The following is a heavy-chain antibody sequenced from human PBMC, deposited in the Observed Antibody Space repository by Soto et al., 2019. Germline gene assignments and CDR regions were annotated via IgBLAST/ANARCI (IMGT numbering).Heavy chain of an antibody. CDR3: ARGRVGSDYDFRSVYHIIDV. D-gene: IGHD3-3*01. J-gene: IGHJ6*02. CDR1: GYTFTSYG. V-gene: IGHV1-18*04. CDR2: IRTYNGNT. Sequence: GASVKVSCKASGYTFTSYGVSWVRQAPGQGLEWMGWIRTYNGNTNYAQKLQGRVTMTTDTSTSTAYMELRRLRSDDTAVYYCARGRVGSDYDFRSVYHIIDVWGQGSTVTVSS.